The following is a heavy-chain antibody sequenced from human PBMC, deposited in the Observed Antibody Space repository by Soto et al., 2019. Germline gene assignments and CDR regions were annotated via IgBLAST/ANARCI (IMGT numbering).Heavy chain of an antibody. D-gene: IGHD3-9*01. Sequence: QVQLVESGGGVVQPGRSLRLSCSASGFTFISYGMHWVRQAPGKGLEWVAAIWYDGSTKYYADTVKGRFTISRDNSKNTLYLQMNSLRAEETAVYYCARDTGNYDILTGYQEAGVFDFWGQGTMVTVSS. J-gene: IGHJ3*01. CDR2: IWYDGSTK. CDR1: GFTFISYG. CDR3: ARDTGNYDILTGYQEAGVFDF. V-gene: IGHV3-33*01.